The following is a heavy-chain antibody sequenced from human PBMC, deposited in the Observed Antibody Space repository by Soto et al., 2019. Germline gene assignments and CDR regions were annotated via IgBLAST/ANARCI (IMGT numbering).Heavy chain of an antibody. V-gene: IGHV1-18*01. Sequence: GASVKVSCKASGYGFTIYGLSWVRQAPRQGLEWMAWISPYNGNANYAQKFQGRVSMTTDTSTSTAYMELRSLRSDDTAVYYCARDLGFSSSKALDFWGQGTLVTVSS. CDR1: GYGFTIYG. D-gene: IGHD6-19*01. CDR2: ISPYNGNA. J-gene: IGHJ4*02. CDR3: ARDLGFSSSKALDF.